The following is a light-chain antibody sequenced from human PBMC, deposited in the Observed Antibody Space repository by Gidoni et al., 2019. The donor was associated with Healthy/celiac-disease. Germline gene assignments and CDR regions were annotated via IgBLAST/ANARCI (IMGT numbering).Light chain of an antibody. J-gene: IGKJ3*01. CDR2: LGS. CDR3: MQALLHASSTNSST. V-gene: IGKV2-28*01. Sequence: QSPQLLIYLGSNRASGVPDRFSGSGSGTDFTLKISRVEAEDVGVYYCMQALLHASSTNSSTVAPGTKVDIK.